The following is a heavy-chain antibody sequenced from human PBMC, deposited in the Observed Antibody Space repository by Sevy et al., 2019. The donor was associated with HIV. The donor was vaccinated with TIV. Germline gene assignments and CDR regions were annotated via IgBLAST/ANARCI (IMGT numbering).Heavy chain of an antibody. D-gene: IGHD6-6*01. Sequence: ASVKVSCKASGYTFTSYDINWVRQATGQGLEWMVWMNPNSGNTGYAQKFQGRVTMTRNTSISTAYMELSSLRSEDTAVYYCARGVAARRPYYYYYYGMDVWGQGTTVTVSS. CDR1: GYTFTSYD. CDR3: ARGVAARRPYYYYYYGMDV. CDR2: MNPNSGNT. V-gene: IGHV1-8*01. J-gene: IGHJ6*02.